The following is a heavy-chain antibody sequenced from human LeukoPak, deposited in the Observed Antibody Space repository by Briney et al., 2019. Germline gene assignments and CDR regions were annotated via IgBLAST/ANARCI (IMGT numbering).Heavy chain of an antibody. J-gene: IGHJ4*02. CDR3: ANKGVPIGSGWYAY. D-gene: IGHD6-19*01. V-gene: IGHV3-30-3*01. CDR2: ISSDGSNK. Sequence: GGSLRLSCAASGFSFSTYTMYWVRQAPGKGLEWVAIISSDGSNKYYADSVKGRFTISRDNSKNTLYLQMNTLRAEDTAVYYCANKGVPIGSGWYAYWGQGTLVTVSS. CDR1: GFSFSTYT.